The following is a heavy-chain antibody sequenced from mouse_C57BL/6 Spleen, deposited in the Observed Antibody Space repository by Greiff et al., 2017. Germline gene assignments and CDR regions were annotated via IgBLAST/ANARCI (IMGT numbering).Heavy chain of an antibody. Sequence: EVQLVESGGGLVKPGGSLKLSCAASGFTFSDSGMHWVRQAPEPGLEWVSYISSGSSTIYYADTVKGRFTISRDNAKNTLFLQMTSLTSEDTAMYYCARGNVGSIYFDYWGQGTTLTVSS. CDR1: GFTFSDSG. V-gene: IGHV5-17*01. CDR3: ARGNVGSIYFDY. D-gene: IGHD1-1*01. CDR2: ISSGSSTI. J-gene: IGHJ2*01.